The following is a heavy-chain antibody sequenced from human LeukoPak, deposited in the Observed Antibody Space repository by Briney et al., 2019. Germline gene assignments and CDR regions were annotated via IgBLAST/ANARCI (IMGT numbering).Heavy chain of an antibody. CDR1: GGSISSSNW. CDR2: IHHSGTT. D-gene: IGHD2-15*01. CDR3: ARAFLVGYSPEEYFFDY. J-gene: IGHJ4*02. V-gene: IGHV4-4*02. Sequence: SETLSLTCAVSGGSISSSNWWGWVRQPPGRGLECIGEIHHSGTTNYNPSLKSRVTISVDKSKNQFSLRLSSVTAADTAVYYCARAFLVGYSPEEYFFDYWGQGTLVTVSS.